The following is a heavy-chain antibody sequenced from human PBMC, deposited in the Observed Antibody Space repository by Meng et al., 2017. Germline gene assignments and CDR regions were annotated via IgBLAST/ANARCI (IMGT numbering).Heavy chain of an antibody. Sequence: ASVKVSCKASGYTFTGYYMHWVRQAPGQGLEWMGRINPNSGGTNYAQKFQGRVTMTRDTSVSTAYLELSRRRSDDTAVYYCALTTVVTPIFGYWGQGTLVTVSS. CDR3: ALTTVVTPIFGY. CDR1: GYTFTGYY. V-gene: IGHV1-2*06. CDR2: INPNSGGT. D-gene: IGHD4-23*01. J-gene: IGHJ4*02.